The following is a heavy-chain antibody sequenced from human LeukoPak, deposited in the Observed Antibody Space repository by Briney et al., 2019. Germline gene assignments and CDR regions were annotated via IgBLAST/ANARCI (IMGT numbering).Heavy chain of an antibody. D-gene: IGHD3-3*01. Sequence: PGGSLRLSCVASGFTFTKCAMSWICQAPGKGLEWVAIITATGDTAYYADSVKGRFTISRDNSRNTVYMQMDSLRAEDTAVYYCARGRGAAYYDFWSGYYTPLYFDYWGQGTLVTVSS. J-gene: IGHJ4*02. CDR2: ITATGDTA. CDR1: GFTFTKCA. CDR3: ARGRGAAYYDFWSGYYTPLYFDY. V-gene: IGHV3-23*01.